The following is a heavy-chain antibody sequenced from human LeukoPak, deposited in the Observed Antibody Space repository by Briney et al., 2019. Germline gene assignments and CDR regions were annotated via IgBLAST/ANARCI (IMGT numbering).Heavy chain of an antibody. J-gene: IGHJ5*02. Sequence: PGGSLRLSCAASGFTFSSYGMHWVRQAPGKGLEWVAVIWYDGNKVYYADSVKGRFTISRDNSKNTVYLQMSSLRGEDTAVYYCARDIAVAGTYHFDPWGQGTLVTVSS. CDR1: GFTFSSYG. CDR2: IWYDGNKV. D-gene: IGHD6-19*01. V-gene: IGHV3-33*08. CDR3: ARDIAVAGTYHFDP.